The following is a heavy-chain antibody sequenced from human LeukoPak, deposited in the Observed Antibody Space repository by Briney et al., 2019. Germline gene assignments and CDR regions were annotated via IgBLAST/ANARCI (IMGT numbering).Heavy chain of an antibody. CDR3: ARAWRYSSGWYDN. Sequence: GGSLRLSCAVSRFAFSSYSMSWVRQAPGRGLEWVSTMGGSVADTYYTDSVKGRFTTSRDDSKNTLYLQMNSLRAEDTAVYYCARAWRYSSGWYDNWGQGTLVTVSS. CDR2: MGGSVADT. CDR1: RFAFSSYS. D-gene: IGHD6-19*01. J-gene: IGHJ5*02. V-gene: IGHV3-23*01.